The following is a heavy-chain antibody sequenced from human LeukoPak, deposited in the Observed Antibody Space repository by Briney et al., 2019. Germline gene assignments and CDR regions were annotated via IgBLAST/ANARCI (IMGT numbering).Heavy chain of an antibody. CDR2: IGSGGAT. V-gene: IGHV3-23*01. J-gene: IGHJ4*02. CDR3: TREPGYSIGWGIDN. D-gene: IGHD6-19*01. Sequence: PGGSLRLSCATSGFNFNTYAMTWVRQAPGKGLEWVSVIGSGGATNYPESVKGRFTVSRDNFKNTLYLQMKSLRVEDTAVYYCTREPGYSIGWGIDNWGQGTLVTVSS. CDR1: GFNFNTYA.